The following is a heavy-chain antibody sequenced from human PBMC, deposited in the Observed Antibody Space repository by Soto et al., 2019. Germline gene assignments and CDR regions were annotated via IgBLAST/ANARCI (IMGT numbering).Heavy chain of an antibody. D-gene: IGHD3-9*01. V-gene: IGHV4-39*01. CDR1: GGSISSSTNY. CDR2: IYYSGNT. Sequence: PSETLSLTCTVSGGSISSSTNYWGWIRQPPGKGLERIGSIYYSGNTYYNPSLKSRVTISVDTSKNQFSLRLSSVTAADTAVYYCASDYYDILSDYYNVLYYYGMDVWGQGTTVTVSS. J-gene: IGHJ6*02. CDR3: ASDYYDILSDYYNVLYYYGMDV.